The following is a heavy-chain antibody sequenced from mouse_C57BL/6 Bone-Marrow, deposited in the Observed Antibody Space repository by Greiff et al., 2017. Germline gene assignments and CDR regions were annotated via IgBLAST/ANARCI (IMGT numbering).Heavy chain of an antibody. CDR2: IDPENGDT. CDR1: GFNIKDDY. V-gene: IGHV14-4*01. J-gene: IGHJ3*01. CDR3: TTPYDYDDPRGFAY. D-gene: IGHD2-4*01. Sequence: EVQLQQSGAELVRPGASVKLSCTASGFNIKDDYMHWVKQRPEQGLEWIGWIDPENGDTEYASKFQGKATITAATSSNTAYLQLSSLTSEDTAVYYCTTPYDYDDPRGFAYWGQGTLVTVSA.